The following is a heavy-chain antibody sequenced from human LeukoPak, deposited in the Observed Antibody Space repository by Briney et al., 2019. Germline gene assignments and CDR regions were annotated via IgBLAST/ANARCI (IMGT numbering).Heavy chain of an antibody. CDR2: ISCSGGST. V-gene: IGHV3-23*01. CDR1: GFIFRSYA. CDR3: AKIRGGSWNAFDI. D-gene: IGHD2-15*01. Sequence: GGSLRLSCASWGFIFRSYAMSWVRQARGRGLEGVSAISCSGGSTYYADSVRGRLTIYRDIPKNTLYLQVNRLRAEDAPVYYCAKIRGGSWNAFDIWGQGTMVTVSS. J-gene: IGHJ3*02.